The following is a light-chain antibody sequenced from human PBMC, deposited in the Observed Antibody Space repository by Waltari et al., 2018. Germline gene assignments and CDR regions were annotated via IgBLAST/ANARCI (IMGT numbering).Light chain of an antibody. Sequence: QSVLTQPPSVSAAPGQTVTISCSASSSNNASKYLVWYQHLPGTAPKLLIYDNNKRRSEIPDRFSGSKSGTSATLGITGLQTGDEADYYCGTWDSSLSAWVFGGGTKLAVL. V-gene: IGLV1-51*01. J-gene: IGLJ3*02. CDR2: DNN. CDR3: GTWDSSLSAWV. CDR1: SSNNASKY.